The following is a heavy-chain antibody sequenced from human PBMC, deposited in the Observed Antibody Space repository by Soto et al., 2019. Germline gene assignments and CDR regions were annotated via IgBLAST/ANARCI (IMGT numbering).Heavy chain of an antibody. CDR2: ISGSGDST. V-gene: IGHV3-23*01. CDR1: GFTFSSYA. D-gene: IGHD3-22*01. CDR3: AKLPTEYDYDSSGYPLDY. J-gene: IGHJ4*02. Sequence: GGSLRLSCAASGFTFSSYAMTWVRQAPGKGLEWVSAISGSGDSTYYADSVKGRLTISRDNSKNTPYLQMNSLRAEDTAVYYCAKLPTEYDYDSSGYPLDYWGQGTPVTVSS.